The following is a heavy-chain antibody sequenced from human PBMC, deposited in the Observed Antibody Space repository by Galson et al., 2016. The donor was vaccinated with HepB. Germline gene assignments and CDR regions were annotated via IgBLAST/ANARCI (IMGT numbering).Heavy chain of an antibody. CDR1: GFTFITYG. CDR2: IWYDGSNK. CDR3: ARDSYSDNSYVSGWFDL. D-gene: IGHD1-1*01. V-gene: IGHV3-33*01. J-gene: IGHJ5*02. Sequence: SLRLSCAASGFTFITYGMHWVRQAPGKGLEWVAVIWYDGSNKYYADSVKGRFTISRDNSKNTVYLQMNSLRAADTAVYYCARDSYSDNSYVSGWFDLWGQGTVVTVSA.